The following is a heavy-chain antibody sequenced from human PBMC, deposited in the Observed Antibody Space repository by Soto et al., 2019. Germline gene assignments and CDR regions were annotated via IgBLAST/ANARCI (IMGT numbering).Heavy chain of an antibody. CDR1: GGSISSSSW. D-gene: IGHD5-12*01. J-gene: IGHJ4*02. CDR3: AGRIVATETFDY. Sequence: PSETLSLTCTVSGGSISSSSWWSWVRQPPGKGLEWIGEIYHSGSTNYNPSLKSRVTISVDKSKNQFSLKLSSVTAADTAVYYCAGRIVATETFDYWGQGTLVTVSS. CDR2: IYHSGST. V-gene: IGHV4-4*02.